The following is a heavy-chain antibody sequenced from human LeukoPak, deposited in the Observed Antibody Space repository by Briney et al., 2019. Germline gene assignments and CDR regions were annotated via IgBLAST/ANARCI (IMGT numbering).Heavy chain of an antibody. Sequence: PSQTLSLTCTVSGGSISSGGYYWSWIRQHPGSGLEWIVYIFHTGSTYYNPSLKSRTSISVDTSKNQFSLKMSSMTAADTAVYYCARGGERGYTYGDWGQGALVTVSS. CDR3: ARGGERGYTYGD. CDR1: GGSISSGGYY. D-gene: IGHD5-18*01. CDR2: IFHTGST. V-gene: IGHV4-31*03. J-gene: IGHJ4*02.